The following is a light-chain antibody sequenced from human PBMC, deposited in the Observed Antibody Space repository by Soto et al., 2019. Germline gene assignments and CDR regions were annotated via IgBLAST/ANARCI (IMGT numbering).Light chain of an antibody. CDR1: QTVSNN. V-gene: IGKV3-15*01. J-gene: IGKJ4*01. CDR3: QRYNEWPLT. Sequence: ERVMTQFPATLSVSPGAKATRSCRASQTVSNNLAWYQQKPGQAPRLLIYFASTRATGVPARFSGSGSGTEFTLSISNLQSEDSAVDYCQRYNEWPLTVGGGTKLETK. CDR2: FAS.